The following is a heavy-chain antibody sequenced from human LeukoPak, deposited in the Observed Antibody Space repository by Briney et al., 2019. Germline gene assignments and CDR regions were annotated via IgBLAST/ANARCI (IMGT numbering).Heavy chain of an antibody. CDR3: ARLGYCSSNSCYDDY. Sequence: PSETLSLSCAVYGGSFSGYYWSWIRQPPGKGLEWIGEINHSGSTNYNPSLKSRVTISVDTSKNQFSLKLSSVTAADTAVYYCARLGYCSSNSCYDDYWGQGTLVTVSS. D-gene: IGHD2-2*01. V-gene: IGHV4-34*01. J-gene: IGHJ4*02. CDR1: GGSFSGYY. CDR2: INHSGST.